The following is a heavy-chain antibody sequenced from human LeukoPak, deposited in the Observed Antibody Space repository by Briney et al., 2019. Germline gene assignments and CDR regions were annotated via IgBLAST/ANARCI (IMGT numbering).Heavy chain of an antibody. Sequence: PSETLSLTCTVSDGSLTTYYWSWIRQPPGKGLEWIGYIYNSGSTNYNPSLKSRVTISVNTSKNQFSLKLSSVAAADTAIYYCAGASSWYVFDSWGQGTLVTVSS. CDR1: DGSLTTYY. V-gene: IGHV4-59*01. D-gene: IGHD6-13*01. CDR2: IYNSGST. J-gene: IGHJ4*02. CDR3: AGASSWYVFDS.